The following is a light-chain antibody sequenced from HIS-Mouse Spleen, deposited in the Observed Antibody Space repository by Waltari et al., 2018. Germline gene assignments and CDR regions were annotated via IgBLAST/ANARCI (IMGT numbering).Light chain of an antibody. Sequence: SSELTQDPAVSVALGQTVRITCQGDSLRSYYASWYQQKPGQAPVLVIHGKNNRPSGIPDRFSGSSSGNTASLTITGAQAEDEADYYCNSRDSSGNHLVFGGGTKLTVL. CDR1: SLRSYY. CDR2: GKN. J-gene: IGLJ2*01. V-gene: IGLV3-19*01. CDR3: NSRDSSGNHLV.